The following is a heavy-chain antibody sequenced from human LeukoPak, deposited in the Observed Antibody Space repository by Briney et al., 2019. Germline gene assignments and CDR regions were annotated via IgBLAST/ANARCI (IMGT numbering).Heavy chain of an antibody. V-gene: IGHV3-48*01. J-gene: IGHJ4*02. CDR3: ARAPKRGYSSSWYYYFDY. Sequence: GGSLRLSCAASGFTFSSHSMNWVRQAPGKGLEWVSYISSSSSSTIYYADSVKGRFTISRDNAKNSLYLQMNSLGAEDTAVYYCARAPKRGYSSSWYYYFDYWGQGTLVTVSS. D-gene: IGHD6-13*01. CDR1: GFTFSSHS. CDR2: ISSSSSSTI.